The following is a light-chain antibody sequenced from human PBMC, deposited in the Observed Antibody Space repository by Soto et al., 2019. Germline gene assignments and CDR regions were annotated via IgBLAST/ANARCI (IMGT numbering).Light chain of an antibody. Sequence: DVHLTQSPSTLSASVGDRVTMTCRASESIATWLAWYQQKPGKAPKLLIYDASRLESGVPSRFSGGGSGTEFTLTISVLQPDDFATYYCHQYNSYFGQGTKLEF. CDR3: HQYNSY. J-gene: IGKJ2*01. CDR2: DAS. CDR1: ESIATW. V-gene: IGKV1-5*01.